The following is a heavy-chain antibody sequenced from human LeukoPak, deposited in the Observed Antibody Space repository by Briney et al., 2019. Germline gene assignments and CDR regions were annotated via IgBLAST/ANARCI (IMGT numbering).Heavy chain of an antibody. CDR1: GFTFSAYW. J-gene: IGHJ3*02. CDR2: IYSGGST. V-gene: IGHV3-53*01. CDR3: AREGGTYYYDSAGRAFDI. D-gene: IGHD3-22*01. Sequence: GGSLRLSCAASGFTFSAYWMHWVRQAPGKGLEWVSVIYSGGSTYYADSVKGRFTISRDNSKNTLYLQMNSLRAEDTAVYYCAREGGTYYYDSAGRAFDIWGQGTMVTVSS.